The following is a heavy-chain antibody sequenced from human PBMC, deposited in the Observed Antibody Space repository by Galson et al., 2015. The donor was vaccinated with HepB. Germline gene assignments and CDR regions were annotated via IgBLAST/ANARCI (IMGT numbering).Heavy chain of an antibody. Sequence: SVKVSCKASGGTFSSYAISWVRQAPGQGLEWMGGIIPIFGTANYAQKFQGRVTITADKSTSTAYMELSSLRSEDTAVYYCARGGGGDTASYYYGMDVWGQGTTVTVSS. CDR3: ARGGGGDTASYYYGMDV. D-gene: IGHD5-18*01. CDR1: GGTFSSYA. J-gene: IGHJ6*02. CDR2: IIPIFGTA. V-gene: IGHV1-69*06.